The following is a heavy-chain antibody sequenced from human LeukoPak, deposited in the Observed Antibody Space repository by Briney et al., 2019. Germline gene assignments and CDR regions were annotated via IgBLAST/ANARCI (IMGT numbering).Heavy chain of an antibody. J-gene: IGHJ4*02. CDR3: ARGSKVAARD. V-gene: IGHV4-31*03. CDR1: GGSISSGGYY. CDR2: IYYSGST. Sequence: SETLSLTCTVSGGSISSGGYYWSWIRQHPGKGLEWIGYIYYSGSTYYNPSLKSRVTLSVDTSKNQFSLKLSSVTAADTAVYYCARGSKVAARDWGQGTLVTVSS. D-gene: IGHD6-6*01.